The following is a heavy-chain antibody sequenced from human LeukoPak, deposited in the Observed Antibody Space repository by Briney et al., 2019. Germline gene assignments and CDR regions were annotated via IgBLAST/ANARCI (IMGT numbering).Heavy chain of an antibody. CDR3: ARHSANDPPDY. CDR1: VGSISSYY. Sequence: PSETLSLTCTVSVGSISSYYWSWIRQPPGKGLEWIGYIYTSGSTNYNPSLKSRVTISVDTSKNQFSLKLSSVTAADTAVYYCARHSANDPPDYWGQGTLVTVSS. J-gene: IGHJ4*02. CDR2: IYTSGST. V-gene: IGHV4-4*09.